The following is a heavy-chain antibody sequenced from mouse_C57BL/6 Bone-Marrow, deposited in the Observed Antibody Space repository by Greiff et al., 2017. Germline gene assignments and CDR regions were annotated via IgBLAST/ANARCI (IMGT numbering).Heavy chain of an antibody. CDR2: IDPENGDT. Sequence: EVQLQQSGAELVRPGASVKLSCTASGFNIKDDYMHWVKQRPEQGLEWIGWIDPENGDTEYASKFQGKATITADTSSNAAYLQLSILTSEDSAVYYCTSIYYYGSSSPWFAYWGQGTLVTVSA. D-gene: IGHD1-1*01. CDR1: GFNIKDDY. V-gene: IGHV14-4*01. J-gene: IGHJ3*01. CDR3: TSIYYYGSSSPWFAY.